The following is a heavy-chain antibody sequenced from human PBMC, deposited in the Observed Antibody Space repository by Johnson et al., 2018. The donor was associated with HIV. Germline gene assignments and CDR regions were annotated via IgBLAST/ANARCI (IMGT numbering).Heavy chain of an antibody. J-gene: IGHJ3*02. Sequence: QVQLVESGGGVVQPERSLRLSCSASGFTFSNYAMHWVRQAPGKGLEWVAVISYDGRIPSHADSVKGRFTISRDNAKNSLYLQVKSLRAEDTALYLCAKDNGIAGTSGDAFDIWGQGTMVTVSS. CDR3: AKDNGIAGTSGDAFDI. CDR2: ISYDGRIP. V-gene: IGHV3-30*04. D-gene: IGHD6-13*01. CDR1: GFTFSNYA.